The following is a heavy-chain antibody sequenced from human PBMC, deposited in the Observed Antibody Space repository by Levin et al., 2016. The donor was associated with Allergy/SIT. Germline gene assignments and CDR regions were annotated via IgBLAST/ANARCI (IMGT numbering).Heavy chain of an antibody. CDR1: GFNFGDYA. J-gene: IGHJ3*02. V-gene: IGHV3-23*01. Sequence: GESLKISCVASGFNFGDYAMNWVRQVPGKGLEWVSYVRGGGALPQYAGSVQGRFSIFRDNSKNTLYLRMNSLRAEDTAVYYCAKCQYSLGSDAFDIWGPGTMVTVSS. D-gene: IGHD5-12*01. CDR2: VRGGGALP. CDR3: AKCQYSLGSDAFDI.